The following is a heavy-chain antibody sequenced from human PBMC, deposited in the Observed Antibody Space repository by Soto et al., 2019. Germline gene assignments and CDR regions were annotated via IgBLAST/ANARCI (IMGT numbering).Heavy chain of an antibody. CDR1: GGSISSYY. J-gene: IGHJ6*02. D-gene: IGHD2-21*02. CDR3: ARDRGDCGGDCYPSGMDV. V-gene: IGHV4-59*01. Sequence: SETLSLTYTVSGGSISSYYWSWIRQPPGKGLEWIGYIYYSGSTNYNPSLKSRVTISVDTSKNQLSLKLSSVTAADTAVYYCARDRGDCGGDCYPSGMDVWGQGTTVTVSS. CDR2: IYYSGST.